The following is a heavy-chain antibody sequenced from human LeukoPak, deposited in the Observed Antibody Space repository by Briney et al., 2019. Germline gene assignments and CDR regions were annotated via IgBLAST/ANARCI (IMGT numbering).Heavy chain of an antibody. CDR3: ARVQSDHFTSGAFDV. D-gene: IGHD3-3*02. CDR2: ISTSSSYI. CDR1: GFTFRSYN. V-gene: IGHV3-21*01. Sequence: PGGSLRLSCAASGFTFRSYNMNWVRQAPGKGLEWVSFISTSSSYIYYADSLKGRFTLSRDNAKNSLYLQMNSLRAEDTAVYYCARVQSDHFTSGAFDVWGQGTMVTVSS. J-gene: IGHJ3*01.